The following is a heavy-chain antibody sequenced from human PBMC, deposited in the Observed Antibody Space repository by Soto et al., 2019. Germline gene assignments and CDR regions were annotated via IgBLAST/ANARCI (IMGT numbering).Heavy chain of an antibody. CDR3: ASVSPYDSSGSYWWTYYYYGMDV. J-gene: IGHJ6*02. D-gene: IGHD3-22*01. Sequence: ASVKVSCKASGYTFTSYGISWVRQAPGQGLEWMGWISAYNGDTNYAQKLQGRVTMTTDTSTSTAYMELRSLRSDDTAVYYCASVSPYDSSGSYWWTYYYYGMDVWGPGTTVTVSS. CDR2: ISAYNGDT. CDR1: GYTFTSYG. V-gene: IGHV1-18*01.